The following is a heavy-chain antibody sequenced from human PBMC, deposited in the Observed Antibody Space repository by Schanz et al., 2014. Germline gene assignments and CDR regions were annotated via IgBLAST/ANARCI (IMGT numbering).Heavy chain of an antibody. CDR3: ERFQSPHQPFDY. CDR2: INQDGYDK. J-gene: IGHJ4*02. D-gene: IGHD2-2*01. Sequence: EVQLVESGGGLVQPGGSLRLSCAASEFTFNTYCMSWVRQAPGKGLEWVASINQDGYDKHYVDSVEGRFTISRDNAKKSLYLQMNSLRAEDTAVYYCERFQSPHQPFDYWGQGTLVTVSS. V-gene: IGHV3-7*01. CDR1: EFTFNTYC.